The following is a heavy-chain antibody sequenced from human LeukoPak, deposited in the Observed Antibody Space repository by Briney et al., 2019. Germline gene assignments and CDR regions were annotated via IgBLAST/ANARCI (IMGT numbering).Heavy chain of an antibody. CDR2: IYTSGST. D-gene: IGHD3-22*01. J-gene: IGHJ3*02. CDR1: GGSISSYY. CDR3: ARLSYYYDSSGYYYAFDI. V-gene: IGHV4-4*09. Sequence: SETLSLTCTVSGGSISSYYWSWIRQPPGKGLEWIGYIYTSGSTNYNPSLKSRVTISVDTSKNQFSLKLSSVTAADTAVYYCARLSYYYDSSGYYYAFDIWGQGTMVTVSS.